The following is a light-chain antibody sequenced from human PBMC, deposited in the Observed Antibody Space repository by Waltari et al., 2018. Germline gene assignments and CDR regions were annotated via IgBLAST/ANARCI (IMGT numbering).Light chain of an antibody. CDR1: QTVLNSY. Sequence: EILLTPFPGTLSLSPGERATLPCRASQTVLNSYLAWYQQKPGQAPRLLLYATSTRAPGIPDRFSGSESGADFILTISRLEPEDFAVYFCQHYASSLYTFGQGTKLEIK. CDR2: ATS. J-gene: IGKJ2*01. V-gene: IGKV3-20*01. CDR3: QHYASSLYT.